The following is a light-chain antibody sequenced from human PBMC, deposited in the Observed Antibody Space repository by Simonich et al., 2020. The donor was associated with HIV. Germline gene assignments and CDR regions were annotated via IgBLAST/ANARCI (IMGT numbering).Light chain of an antibody. J-gene: IGLJ1*01. CDR3: CSYAGSYTYV. Sequence: QSALTQPRSVSGSPGQSVTISCTGTSSDVCSYNYVSWYQQHPGKAPKLIIYDFSKRPSGVPDRVSGSKSGNTASLTISGLQAEDEADYYCCSYAGSYTYVFGTGTKVTVL. CDR2: DFS. V-gene: IGLV2-11*01. CDR1: SSDVCSYNY.